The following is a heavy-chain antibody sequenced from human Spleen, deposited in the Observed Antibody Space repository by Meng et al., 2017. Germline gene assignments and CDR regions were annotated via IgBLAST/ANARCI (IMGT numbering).Heavy chain of an antibody. D-gene: IGHD3-22*01. J-gene: IGHJ4*02. CDR3: QWLSTHPPDC. CDR2: IKSKTDGETT. Sequence: EVQLVEVGGGLVEPGGSLRLSCATSGFTFSNAWMSWVRQAPGKGLEWLGRIKSKTDGETTDYAAPVKGRFSISRDDAKNTLYLQMNSLKTEDTAVYYCQWLSTHPPDCWGQGTLVTVSS. CDR1: GFTFSNAW. V-gene: IGHV3-15*01.